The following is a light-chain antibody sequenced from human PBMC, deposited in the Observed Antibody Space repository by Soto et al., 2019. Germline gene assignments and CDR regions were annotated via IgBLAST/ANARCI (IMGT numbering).Light chain of an antibody. CDR3: QKYKNAPLT. Sequence: PSSLXXSVGDRVTIXXXXSQDIRNHLVWYQKKPGKVPKVLIYAASTLQLGVPSRFSGSGSGTDFTLTISSLQPEDVATYYCQKYKNAPLTFGGGTKVDIX. V-gene: IGKV1-27*01. J-gene: IGKJ4*01. CDR2: AAS. CDR1: QDIRNH.